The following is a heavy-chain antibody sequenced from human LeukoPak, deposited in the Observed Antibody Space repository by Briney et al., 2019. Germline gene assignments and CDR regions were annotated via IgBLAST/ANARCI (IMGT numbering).Heavy chain of an antibody. J-gene: IGHJ4*02. Sequence: ASVKVSCKASGYTFTGYYMHWVRQAPGQGLEWMGWINPNSGGTNYAQKFQGRVTMTRNTSISTAYMELSSLRSEDTAVYYCARVLRKVMSYYPSDYWGQGTLVTVSS. D-gene: IGHD1-26*01. V-gene: IGHV1-2*02. CDR1: GYTFTGYY. CDR2: INPNSGGT. CDR3: ARVLRKVMSYYPSDY.